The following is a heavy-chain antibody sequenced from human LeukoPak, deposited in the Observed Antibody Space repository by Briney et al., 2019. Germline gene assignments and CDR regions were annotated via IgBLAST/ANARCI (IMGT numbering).Heavy chain of an antibody. CDR3: AREARDAFDI. Sequence: SETLSLTCAGSGGSISSGGYSWSWIRQPPGKGLEWIGYIYHSGSTYYNPSLKSRVTISVDRSKNQFSLKLSSVTAADTAVYYCAREARDAFDIWGQGTMVTVSS. V-gene: IGHV4-30-2*01. CDR2: IYHSGST. J-gene: IGHJ3*02. CDR1: GGSISSGGYS.